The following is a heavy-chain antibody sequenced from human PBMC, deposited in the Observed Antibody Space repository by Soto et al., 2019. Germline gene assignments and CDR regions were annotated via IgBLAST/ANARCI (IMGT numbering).Heavy chain of an antibody. Sequence: GGSLRLSCAASGFTFSSYGMHWVRQAPGKVLEWVAVISYDGSNKYYADSVKGRFTISRDNSKNTLYLQMNSLRAEDTAVYYCAKDSAIGLYFDYWGQGTLVTVSS. J-gene: IGHJ4*02. V-gene: IGHV3-30*18. CDR1: GFTFSSYG. CDR3: AKDSAIGLYFDY. CDR2: ISYDGSNK. D-gene: IGHD2-2*01.